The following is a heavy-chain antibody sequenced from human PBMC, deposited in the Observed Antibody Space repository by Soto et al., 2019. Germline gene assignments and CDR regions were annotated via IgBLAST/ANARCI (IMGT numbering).Heavy chain of an antibody. CDR3: AHVYWAASGTRYYFDH. Sequence: QITLTESGPTLVKPTQTLTLTCTFSGFSFSTSAVGVGWIRQPPGKALEFLALIYWDDDKRYRPSLKSKISITKVASRNQVVLTMTDLDPEDTATYYCAHVYWAASGTRYYFDHWGQGTLVTVSS. CDR1: GFSFSTSAVG. D-gene: IGHD6-13*01. CDR2: IYWDDDK. J-gene: IGHJ4*02. V-gene: IGHV2-5*02.